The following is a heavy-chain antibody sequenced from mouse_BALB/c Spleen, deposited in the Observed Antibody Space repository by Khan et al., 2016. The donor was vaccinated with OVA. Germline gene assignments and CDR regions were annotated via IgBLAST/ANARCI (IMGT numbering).Heavy chain of an antibody. D-gene: IGHD2-1*01. CDR2: IWGDGST. CDR1: GFSLTTYG. Sequence: VQLQESGPGLVAPSQSLSITCTVSGFSLTTYGVSWVRQPPGKGLEWLGVIWGDGSTNYHSALISRLTISKDNSKSQVFLKLNSLQTDDTGTYDCAKQHHGTRYAMDYWGQGTSVTVSS. V-gene: IGHV2-3*01. J-gene: IGHJ4*01. CDR3: AKQHHGTRYAMDY.